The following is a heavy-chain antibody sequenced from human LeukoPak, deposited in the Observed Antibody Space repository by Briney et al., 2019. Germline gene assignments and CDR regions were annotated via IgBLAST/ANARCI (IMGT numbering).Heavy chain of an antibody. V-gene: IGHV1-69*13. CDR1: GGTSSSYA. CDR2: IIPIFGTA. J-gene: IGHJ4*02. Sequence: SVKVSCKASGGTSSSYAISWVRQAPGQGLEWMGGIIPIFGTANYAQKFQGRVTITADESTSTAYMELSSLRSEDTAVYYCARTHRGYSYGTNFDYWGQGTLVTVSS. CDR3: ARTHRGYSYGTNFDY. D-gene: IGHD5-18*01.